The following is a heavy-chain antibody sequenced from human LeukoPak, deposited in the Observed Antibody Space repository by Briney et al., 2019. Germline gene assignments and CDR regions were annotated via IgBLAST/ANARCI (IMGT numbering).Heavy chain of an antibody. CDR1: GFTFSSYW. CDR3: ATLTGGDDAFDI. D-gene: IGHD4-23*01. Sequence: PGGSLRLSCAASGFTFSSYWMHWVRQAPGKGLVWVSRINSDGSSTSYADSVKGRFTISRDNSKNTLYLQMNSLRAADTAVYYCATLTGGDDAFDIWGQGTMVTVSS. J-gene: IGHJ3*02. CDR2: INSDGSST. V-gene: IGHV3-74*01.